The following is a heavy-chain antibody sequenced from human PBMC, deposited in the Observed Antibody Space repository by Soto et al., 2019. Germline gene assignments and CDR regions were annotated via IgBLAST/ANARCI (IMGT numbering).Heavy chain of an antibody. V-gene: IGHV1-69*12. Sequence: QVQLVQSGAEVKKPGSSVKVSCKASGGTFSSYAISWVRQAPGQGLEWMGGIIPIFGTANYAQKFQGRVTITADESTSTAYMELSSLIYEDTAVYCCARGVVDGGNSDYWGQGTLVTVSS. CDR2: IIPIFGTA. CDR3: ARGVVDGGNSDY. J-gene: IGHJ4*02. D-gene: IGHD2-15*01. CDR1: GGTFSSYA.